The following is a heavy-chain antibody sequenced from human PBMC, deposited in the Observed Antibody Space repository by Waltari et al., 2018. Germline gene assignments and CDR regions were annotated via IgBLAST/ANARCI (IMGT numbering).Heavy chain of an antibody. Sequence: EVQLLESGGGLVQPGGSLRLSCAASGFTFSSYAMSWVRQAPGKGLEWVSAISGSGGSTYYADSVKGRFTISRDNSKNTLYLQMNSLRAEDTAVYYCAKVRWPRFLEWLRGGYFDYWGQGTLVTVSS. D-gene: IGHD3-3*01. CDR1: GFTFSSYA. V-gene: IGHV3-23*01. CDR3: AKVRWPRFLEWLRGGYFDY. J-gene: IGHJ4*02. CDR2: ISGSGGST.